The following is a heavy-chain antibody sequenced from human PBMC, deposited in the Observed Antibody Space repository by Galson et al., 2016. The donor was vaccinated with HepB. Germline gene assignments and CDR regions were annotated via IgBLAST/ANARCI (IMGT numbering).Heavy chain of an antibody. Sequence: SVKVSCKASGTTFSSFAFSWVRQAPGHGLEWMGGINPLFGTPNYAQKFYGRVTITADESTSTTYMEMSSLTSDDTAVYYCARRRGGASPGFHFGYFDSWGQGTLVTVSS. CDR3: ARRRGGASPGFHFGYFDS. CDR1: GTTFSSFA. V-gene: IGHV1-69*13. J-gene: IGHJ4*02. D-gene: IGHD4/OR15-4a*01. CDR2: INPLFGTP.